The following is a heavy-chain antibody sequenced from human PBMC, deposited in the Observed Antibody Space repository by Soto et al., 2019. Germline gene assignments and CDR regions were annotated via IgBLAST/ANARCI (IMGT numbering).Heavy chain of an antibody. Sequence: ASVKVSCKISGYSLSELSIHWVRQAPGKGLEWMGGFDPENAETIIYSRKFQGRLTMTEDTSTDTAYMELSSLGSEDTAVYYCTSDWDTTMTFEHWGQGTLVTVSS. CDR1: GYSLSELS. D-gene: IGHD3-16*01. CDR2: FDPENAETI. CDR3: TSDWDTTMTFEH. J-gene: IGHJ4*02. V-gene: IGHV1-24*01.